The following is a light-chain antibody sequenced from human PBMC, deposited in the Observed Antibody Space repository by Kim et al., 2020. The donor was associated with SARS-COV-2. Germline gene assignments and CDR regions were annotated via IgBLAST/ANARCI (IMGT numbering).Light chain of an antibody. CDR1: QSVSSY. CDR3: QQRSNWPPMYT. V-gene: IGKV3-11*01. CDR2: DAS. J-gene: IGKJ2*01. Sequence: SPGERATLSCRDSQSVSSYLAWYQRKPGQAPRLLNYDASNRATGIPARFSGSGSGTDFTLTISSLEPEDFAVYYCQQRSNWPPMYTFGQGTKLEI.